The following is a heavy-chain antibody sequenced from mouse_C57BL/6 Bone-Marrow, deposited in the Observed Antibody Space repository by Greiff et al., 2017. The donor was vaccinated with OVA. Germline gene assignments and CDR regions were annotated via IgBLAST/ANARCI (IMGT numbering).Heavy chain of an antibody. J-gene: IGHJ3*01. CDR3: ARYDYGPLAY. V-gene: IGHV1-78*01. CDR2: IYPRDGSI. Sequence: QVQLQQSDAELVKPGASVKISCKVSGYTFTDHTIHWMKQRPEQGLEWIGYIYPRDGSIKYNEKFKGKTTLTAAKSSRPADMQLNSLRAEDSAVYFCARYDYGPLAYWGQGTLVTVSA. D-gene: IGHD2-4*01. CDR1: GYTFTDHT.